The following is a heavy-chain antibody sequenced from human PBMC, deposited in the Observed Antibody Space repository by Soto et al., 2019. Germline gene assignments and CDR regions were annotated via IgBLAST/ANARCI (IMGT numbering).Heavy chain of an antibody. D-gene: IGHD3-9*01. CDR1: E. V-gene: IGHV3-13*01. CDR3: ASGLTLHLWSEIGLGYFDL. Sequence: EMHWVRQATGKGLEWVSTIGTAGDTYYPASVKGRFTVSRDNAKNALYLQMTSLRAGDTAVYYCASGLTLHLWSEIGLGYFDLWGRGTLVTVSS. J-gene: IGHJ2*01. CDR2: IGTAGDT.